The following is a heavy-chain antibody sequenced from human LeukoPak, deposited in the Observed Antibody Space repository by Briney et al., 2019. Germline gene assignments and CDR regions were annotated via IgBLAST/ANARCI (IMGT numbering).Heavy chain of an antibody. V-gene: IGHV3-30*18. J-gene: IGHJ4*02. D-gene: IGHD2-15*01. CDR2: ISYDGSNK. CDR1: GFTFGSHW. CDR3: AKDSGYIVVVVAATAIDY. Sequence: GGSLRLSCAASGFTFGSHWMHWVRQAPGKGLEWVAVISYDGSNKYYADSVKGRFTISRDNSKNTLYLQMNSLRAEDTAVYYCAKDSGYIVVVVAATAIDYWGQGTLVTVSS.